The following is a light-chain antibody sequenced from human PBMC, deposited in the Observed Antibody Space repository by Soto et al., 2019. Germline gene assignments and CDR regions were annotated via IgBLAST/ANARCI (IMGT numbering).Light chain of an antibody. V-gene: IGKV3-20*01. CDR1: QNINNNF. CDR2: AAS. CDR3: QQYGTSLT. J-gene: IGKJ4*01. Sequence: SVLTQSPGTLSLSPGEGATLSCRASQNINNNFLAWYQPRPGQAPRLLIPAASNRATGTPDRFTGSASGSDFTLVISSLESEDFAVYYCQQYGTSLTFGGGTRGEIK.